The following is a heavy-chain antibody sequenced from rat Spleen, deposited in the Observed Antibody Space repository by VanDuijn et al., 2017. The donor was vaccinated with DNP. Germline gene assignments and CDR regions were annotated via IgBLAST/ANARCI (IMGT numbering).Heavy chain of an antibody. V-gene: IGHV5S23*01. CDR2: ISASGDNT. CDR1: GFTFSFYG. J-gene: IGHJ2*01. Sequence: EVQLVESGGGLVQPGRSLKLSCAASGFTFSFYGMAWVRQAPKKGLEWVASISASGDNTYSGDSVQGRFTISRDNAKSTLYLQMNSLTSEDMATYYCATLRGLRRGGYFDYWGQGVMVTVSS. CDR3: ATLRGLRRGGYFDY. D-gene: IGHD1-11*01.